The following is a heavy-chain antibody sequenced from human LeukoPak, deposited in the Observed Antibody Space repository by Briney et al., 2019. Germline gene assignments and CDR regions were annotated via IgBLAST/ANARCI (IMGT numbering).Heavy chain of an antibody. CDR2: QSDTGIYT. D-gene: IGHD1-1*01. Sequence: GGSQRLSCIGSGFTFSNYAMSWVRQAPGKGLEWVADQSDTGIYTNYVGSAKGRFTISRDNSKNTLWLQMNSLRVEDTAVYYCARKWNGGFDMRSQGTMVTVSS. CDR1: GFTFSNYA. CDR3: ARKWNGGFDM. J-gene: IGHJ3*02. V-gene: IGHV3-23*01.